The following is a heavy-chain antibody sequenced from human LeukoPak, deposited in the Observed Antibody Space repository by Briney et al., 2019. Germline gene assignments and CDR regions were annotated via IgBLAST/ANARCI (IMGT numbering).Heavy chain of an antibody. J-gene: IGHJ4*02. V-gene: IGHV4-39*01. CDR3: ARLTYSSGWPLDY. CDR2: IYYSGST. Sequence: PSETLSLTCTVSGGSISSSSYYWGWIRQPPGKGLEWIGSIYYSGSTYYNPSLKSRVTISVDTSKNRFSLKLSSVTAADTAVYYCARLTYSSGWPLDYWGQGTLVTVSS. CDR1: GGSISSSSYY. D-gene: IGHD6-19*01.